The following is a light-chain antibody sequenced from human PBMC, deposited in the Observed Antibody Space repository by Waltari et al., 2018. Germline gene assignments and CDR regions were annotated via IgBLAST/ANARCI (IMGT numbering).Light chain of an antibody. CDR1: ALPKQY. V-gene: IGLV3-25*03. CDR3: LSAYSGGSQGV. J-gene: IGLJ2*01. Sequence: SYELTQPPSVSVSTGQTAKIPCPGDALPKQYTYWYQQKPGQAPLLVIYKDTERPSGIPERFSGSSSGTTVTLTISGVQAEDEADYYCLSAYSGGSQGVFGGGTKLTVL. CDR2: KDT.